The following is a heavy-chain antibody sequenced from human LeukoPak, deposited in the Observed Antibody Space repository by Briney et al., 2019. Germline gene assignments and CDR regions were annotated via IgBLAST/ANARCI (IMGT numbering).Heavy chain of an antibody. D-gene: IGHD2/OR15-2a*01. CDR1: GDSISNYY. CDR2: IYYSGST. CDR3: ARLNKSYYYGMDV. V-gene: IGHV4-59*08. J-gene: IGHJ6*02. Sequence: SETLSLTCAVSGDSISNYYWSWIRQPPGKGLEWIGYIYYSGSTNYNPSLKSRVTISVDTSKNQFSLKLSSVTAADTAVYYCARLNKSYYYGMDVWGQGTTVTVSS.